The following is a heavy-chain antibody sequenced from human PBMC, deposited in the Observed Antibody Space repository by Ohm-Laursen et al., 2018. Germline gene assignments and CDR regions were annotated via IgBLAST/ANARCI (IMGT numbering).Heavy chain of an antibody. J-gene: IGHJ4*02. CDR3: ARGYSTSSVLDY. CDR1: GFTFSSYG. D-gene: IGHD6-6*01. Sequence: SLRLSCAASGFTFSSYGMHWVRQAPGKGLEWVAVIWYDGSNKYYADSVKGRFTISRDNSKNTLYLQMNSLRAEDTAMYYCARGYSTSSVLDYWGQGTLVTVSS. V-gene: IGHV3-33*01. CDR2: IWYDGSNK.